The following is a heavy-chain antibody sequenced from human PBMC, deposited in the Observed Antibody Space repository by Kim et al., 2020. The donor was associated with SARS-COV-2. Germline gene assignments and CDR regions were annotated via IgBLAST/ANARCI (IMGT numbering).Heavy chain of an antibody. V-gene: IGHV1-2*02. D-gene: IGHD3-9*01. CDR3: ARGRYFDLFLEVGHYFDY. J-gene: IGHJ4*02. Sequence: AQKFQGRVTVTRDTSISTAYMELNRLRSDDTAVYFCARGRYFDLFLEVGHYFDYWGQGTLITVSS.